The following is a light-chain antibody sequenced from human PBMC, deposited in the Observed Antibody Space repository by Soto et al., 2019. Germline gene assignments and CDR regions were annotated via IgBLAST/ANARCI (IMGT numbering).Light chain of an antibody. V-gene: IGLV2-18*02. J-gene: IGLJ1*01. Sequence: QSVLTQPPCVSGTPEKTVTICFTGTSSDAGSYNRVSWYQQPPGTAPKLMIYEVSNRPSGVPDRFSGSKSGNTASLTISGLQAEDEADYYCNSFTTSSNYVFGTGTKVTVL. CDR3: NSFTTSSNYV. CDR2: EVS. CDR1: SSDAGSYNR.